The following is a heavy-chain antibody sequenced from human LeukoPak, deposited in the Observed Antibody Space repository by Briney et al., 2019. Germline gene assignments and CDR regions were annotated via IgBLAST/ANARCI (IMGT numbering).Heavy chain of an antibody. CDR3: AGDYNSLTGLNY. CDR1: GFTFSNSA. V-gene: IGHV3-73*01. Sequence: GGSLKLSCAASGFTFSNSAMHWVRQASGKGLEWLGRIRTQANNDATAYGASVKGRFIISRDDSRNTAYLQMNSLKTEDTAVYYCAGDYNSLTGLNYWGQGTLVTVSS. CDR2: IRTQANNDAT. J-gene: IGHJ4*02. D-gene: IGHD3-9*01.